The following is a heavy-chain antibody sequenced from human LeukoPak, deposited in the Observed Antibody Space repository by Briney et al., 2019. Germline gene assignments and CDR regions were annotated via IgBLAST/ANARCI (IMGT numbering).Heavy chain of an antibody. D-gene: IGHD3-10*01. CDR2: IYNDGST. CDR1: GGSVSSGSYS. J-gene: IGHJ6*02. V-gene: IGHV4-61*01. CDR3: AGMVLTMVRGVITYYYGMDV. Sequence: SETLSLTCTVSGGSVSSGSYSWNWIRQPPGKGLEWIGYIYNDGSTNYNPSLKSRVTISVDTSKNQFFLKLNSVTAADTAVYYCAGMVLTMVRGVITYYYGMDVWGQGTTVTVSS.